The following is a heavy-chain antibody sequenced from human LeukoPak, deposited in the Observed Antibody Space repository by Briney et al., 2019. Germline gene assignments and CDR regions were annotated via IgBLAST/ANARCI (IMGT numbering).Heavy chain of an antibody. CDR3: SAGEGYYDSSDYYSAWAFNV. Sequence: GGSLRLSCAASGFTFSSYSMNWVRQAPGKGLEWVSYISSSGSTIYYADSVKGRFTISRDNAKNSLYLQMNSLRAEDTAVYYCSAGEGYYDSSDYYSAWAFNVWGQGTMVTVSS. J-gene: IGHJ3*01. V-gene: IGHV3-48*04. D-gene: IGHD3-22*01. CDR2: ISSSGSTI. CDR1: GFTFSSYS.